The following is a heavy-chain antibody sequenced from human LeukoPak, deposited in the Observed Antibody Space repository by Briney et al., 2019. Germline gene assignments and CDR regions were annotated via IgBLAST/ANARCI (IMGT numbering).Heavy chain of an antibody. CDR3: ARGITMVRGVITPFDY. CDR2: INHSGST. CDR1: GGSFSGYY. D-gene: IGHD3-10*01. Sequence: SETLSLTCAVYGGSFSGYYWSWIRQPPGKGLEWIGEINHSGSTNYNPSLKSRVTISVDTSKNQFSLKLSSVTAADTAVYYCARGITMVRGVITPFDYWGQGTLVTVSS. V-gene: IGHV4-34*01. J-gene: IGHJ4*02.